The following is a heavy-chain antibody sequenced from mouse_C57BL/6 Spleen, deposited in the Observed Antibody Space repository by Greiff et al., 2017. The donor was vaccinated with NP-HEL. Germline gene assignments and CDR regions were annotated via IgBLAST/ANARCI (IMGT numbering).Heavy chain of an antibody. CDR3: ARRGYDGYIDY. Sequence: QVQLQQPGAELVMPGASVKLSCKASGYTFTSYWMHWVKQRPGQGLEWIGEIDPSDSYTNYNQKFKGKSTLTVDKSSSTAYMQLSSLTSEDSAVYYCARRGYDGYIDYWGQGTTLTVSS. V-gene: IGHV1-69*01. CDR1: GYTFTSYW. D-gene: IGHD2-3*01. CDR2: IDPSDSYT. J-gene: IGHJ2*01.